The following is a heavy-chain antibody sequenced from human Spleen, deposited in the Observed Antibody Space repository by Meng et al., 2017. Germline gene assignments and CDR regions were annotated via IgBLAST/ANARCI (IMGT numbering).Heavy chain of an antibody. CDR1: GFTFSTYD. CDR3: ARDCGSSWYNYYYYYGMDV. CDR2: IATAGDA. V-gene: IGHV3-13*01. Sequence: GESLKISCAASGFTFSTYDTLWVCQATGKGLEWVSAIATAGDAYYADSVKGRFTISRDNSKNTLYLQMNSLRAEDTAVYYCARDCGSSWYNYYYYYGMDVWGQGTTVTVSS. D-gene: IGHD6-13*01. J-gene: IGHJ6*02.